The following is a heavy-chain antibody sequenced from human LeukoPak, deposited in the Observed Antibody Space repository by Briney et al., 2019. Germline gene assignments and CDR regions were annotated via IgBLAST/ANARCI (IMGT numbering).Heavy chain of an antibody. J-gene: IGHJ6*02. V-gene: IGHV3-23*01. CDR2: ISETGGTI. D-gene: IGHD3-10*01. CDR1: GFTFSNYA. CDR3: AKAMAPYYYYYGMDV. Sequence: GGSLRLSCAPSGFTFSNYAMSWVRQAPGKGLEWVSAISETGGTIHYADSVRGRFTISRDNSKNTLYLQMNSLRAEDTAVYYCAKAMAPYYYYYGMDVWGQGTTVTVSS.